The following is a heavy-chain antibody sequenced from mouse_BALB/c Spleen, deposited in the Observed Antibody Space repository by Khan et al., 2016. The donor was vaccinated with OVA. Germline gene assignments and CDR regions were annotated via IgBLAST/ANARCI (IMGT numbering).Heavy chain of an antibody. Sequence: EVQLQESGPGLVKPSQSLSLTCSVTGYSITSGYYWNWIRQFPGNKLEWMGYKVYDGSNNYNPSLKNRISITRDTSKNQFFLQLNSVTTEDTATYYCARGGRWFAHWCHGTLVTVSA. CDR3: ARGGRWFAH. V-gene: IGHV3-6*02. CDR2: KVYDGSN. D-gene: IGHD3-3*01. J-gene: IGHJ3*01. CDR1: GYSITSGYY.